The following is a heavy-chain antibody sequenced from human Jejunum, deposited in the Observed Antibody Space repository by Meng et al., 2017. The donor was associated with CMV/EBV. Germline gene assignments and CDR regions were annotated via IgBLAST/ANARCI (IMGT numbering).Heavy chain of an antibody. CDR1: G. Sequence: GLRCVRQAPGKGLEWVAFIRYDGSKTHYADSVKGRFILSRDQSKNSLYLQMNSLRAEDTAVYYCARDDSRAYSSSWYYFDYWGQGTLVTVSS. CDR2: IRYDGSKT. CDR3: ARDDSRAYSSSWYYFDY. V-gene: IGHV3-30*02. D-gene: IGHD6-13*01. J-gene: IGHJ4*02.